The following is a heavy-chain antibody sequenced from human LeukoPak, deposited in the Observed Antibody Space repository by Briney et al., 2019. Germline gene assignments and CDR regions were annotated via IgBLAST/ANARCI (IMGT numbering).Heavy chain of an antibody. V-gene: IGHV3-9*03. Sequence: GGSLRLSCAASGFTFSTCAMHCVRQAPGKGLEWVSGISWNSGSIGYADSVKGRFTISRDNAKNSLYLQMNSLRAEDMALYYCAKDNLGVSDYWGQGTLVTVSS. CDR2: ISWNSGSI. CDR3: AKDNLGVSDY. CDR1: GFTFSTCA. J-gene: IGHJ4*02.